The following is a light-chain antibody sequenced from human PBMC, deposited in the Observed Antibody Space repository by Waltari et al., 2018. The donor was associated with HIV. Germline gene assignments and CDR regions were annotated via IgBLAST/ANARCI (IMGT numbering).Light chain of an antibody. J-gene: IGLJ1*01. CDR3: GTWDTSLSAGV. Sequence: QSVLTQPPSVSAAPGQKVTISCSGRSSNIGNHYVSWYQHLPGTAPKLLIYEDNKRPSGIPDRFSGSKSGTSATLGITGLLTGDEADYYCGTWDTSLSAGVFGTGTKVTVL. V-gene: IGLV1-51*02. CDR2: EDN. CDR1: SSNIGNHY.